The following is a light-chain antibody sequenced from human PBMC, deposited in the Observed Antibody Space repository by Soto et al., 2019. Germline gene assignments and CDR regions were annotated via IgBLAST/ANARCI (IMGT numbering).Light chain of an antibody. CDR3: QQYGSSPRT. V-gene: IGKV3-20*01. CDR2: GAS. J-gene: IGKJ1*01. Sequence: EIVLTQSPGTLSLSPGERATLSCRASQSVSSSFLAWYQQKPGQAPRLLIYGASSRATGIPDRFSGSGSGTDFTLTISRVEPEECAVYYCQQYGSSPRTFGQGTKVEMK. CDR1: QSVSSSF.